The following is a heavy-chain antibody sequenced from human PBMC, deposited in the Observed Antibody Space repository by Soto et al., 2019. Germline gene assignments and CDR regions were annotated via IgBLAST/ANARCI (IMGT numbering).Heavy chain of an antibody. CDR1: SGSISSSSYY. D-gene: IGHD5-18*01. J-gene: IGHJ6*02. V-gene: IGHV4-39*01. CDR2: IYYSGST. CDR3: ARDTAMVYYYYGMDV. Sequence: LSLTCTVSSGSISSSSYYWGWIRQPPGKGLEWIGSIYYSGSTYYNPSLKSRVTISVDTSKNQFSLKLSSVTAADTAVYYCARDTAMVYYYYGMDVWGQGTTVTVSS.